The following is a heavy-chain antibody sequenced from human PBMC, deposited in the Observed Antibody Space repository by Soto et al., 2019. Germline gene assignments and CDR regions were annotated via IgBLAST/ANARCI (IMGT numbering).Heavy chain of an antibody. CDR1: GFTFSSYG. CDR3: ARDGPPLDY. CDR2: ISAYNGNK. J-gene: IGHJ4*02. V-gene: IGHV1-18*01. Sequence: GGSLRLSCAASGFTFSSYGISWVRQAPGQGLEWMGWISAYNGNKNYAQKLQGRVTMTTDTSTSTADMDLRSLRSDDTAVYYCARDGPPLDYWGQGTLVTVSS.